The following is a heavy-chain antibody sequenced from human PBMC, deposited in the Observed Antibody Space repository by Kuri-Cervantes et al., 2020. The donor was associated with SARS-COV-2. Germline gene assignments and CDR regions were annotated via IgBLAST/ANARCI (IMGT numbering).Heavy chain of an antibody. CDR2: IYTSGST. V-gene: IGHV4-61*02. J-gene: IGHJ6*03. CDR1: GGSVSSGSYY. Sequence: SCTVSGGSVSSGSYYWSWIRQPPGKGLEWIGRIYTSGSTNYNPSLKSRVTISVDTSKNQFSLKLSSVTAADTAVYYCAGALISSSWAYYMDVWGKGTTVTVSS. D-gene: IGHD6-13*01. CDR3: AGALISSSWAYYMDV.